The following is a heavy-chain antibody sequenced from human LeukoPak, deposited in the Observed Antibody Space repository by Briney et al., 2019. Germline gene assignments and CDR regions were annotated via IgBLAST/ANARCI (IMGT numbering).Heavy chain of an antibody. CDR1: GFTFSSYS. CDR3: ARVWSSGYTKDY. D-gene: IGHD3-22*01. V-gene: IGHV3-48*04. J-gene: IGHJ4*02. CDR2: ISSSSSTI. Sequence: RGSLRLSCAASGFTFSSYSIDWVRQAPGKGLEWLSYISSSSSTIYYADSVKGRFTITRDNAKNSVYLQMNSLRAEDTAVYYCARVWSSGYTKDYWGQGTLGTVSS.